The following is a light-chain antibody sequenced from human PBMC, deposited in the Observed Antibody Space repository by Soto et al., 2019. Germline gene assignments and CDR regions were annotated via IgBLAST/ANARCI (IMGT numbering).Light chain of an antibody. J-gene: IGLJ2*01. CDR3: CSYAGSFSVI. Sequence: QSALTQPASLSGSPGQSITISCTGTHSDVGSYNLVSWYQQHPGKAPKLIIYEDSKRPSGVSNRFSGSKSGYTASLTISGLEAEDEADYYCCSYAGSFSVIFGGGTKLTVL. CDR1: HSDVGSYNL. CDR2: EDS. V-gene: IGLV2-23*01.